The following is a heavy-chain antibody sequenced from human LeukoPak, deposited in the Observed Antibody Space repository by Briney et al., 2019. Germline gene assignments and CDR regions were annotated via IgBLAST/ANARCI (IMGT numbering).Heavy chain of an antibody. CDR3: ARMYYYDSSGYYHHFDY. J-gene: IGHJ4*02. V-gene: IGHV4-59*01. CDR2: IYYSGST. D-gene: IGHD3-22*01. CDR1: GGSISSYY. Sequence: NPSQTLSLTCTVSGGSISSYYWSWIRQPPGKGLEWIGYIYYSGSTNYNPSLKSRVTISVDTSKNQFSLKLSSVTAADTAVYYCARMYYYDSSGYYHHFDYWGQGTLVTVSS.